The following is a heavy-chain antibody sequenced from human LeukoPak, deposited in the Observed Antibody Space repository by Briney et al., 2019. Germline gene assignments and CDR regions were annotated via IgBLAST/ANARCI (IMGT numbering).Heavy chain of an antibody. J-gene: IGHJ4*02. V-gene: IGHV4-34*01. D-gene: IGHD5-18*01. Sequence: SETLSLTCAVYGGSFSGSYWTWSPNPPGKGLDGIGEINHSGSTNYNPSLKSRVTISVDTSKNQFSLKLSSVTAADTAVYYCARGRRGYSHDAENWGQGTLVTVSS. CDR2: INHSGST. CDR1: GGSFSGSY. CDR3: ARGRRGYSHDAEN.